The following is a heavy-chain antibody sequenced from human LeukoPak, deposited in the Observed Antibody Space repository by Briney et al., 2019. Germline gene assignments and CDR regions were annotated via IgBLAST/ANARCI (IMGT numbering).Heavy chain of an antibody. CDR1: GGSIRSSYYY. V-gene: IGHV4-39*01. CDR3: ARGLDGPDAFDI. Sequence: TTSETLSLTCTVSGGSIRSSYYYWGWIRQPPGKGLEWIGSIYDSGSTYYNPSLKSRVTISVDTSKNQFSLKLNSVTAADTAVYYCARGLDGPDAFDIWGQGTMVTVSS. J-gene: IGHJ3*02. CDR2: IYDSGST. D-gene: IGHD4-17*01.